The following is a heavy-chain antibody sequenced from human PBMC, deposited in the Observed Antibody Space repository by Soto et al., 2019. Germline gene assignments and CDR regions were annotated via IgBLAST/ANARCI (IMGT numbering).Heavy chain of an antibody. J-gene: IGHJ6*02. CDR3: VSAEGLAARYYSYNPLDV. CDR1: GYTFTNYA. CDR2: INAGKGNT. Sequence: QVHLVQSGAEVKKPGASVKVSCEASGYTFTNYAIDWVRQAPGRRLEWMGWINAGKGNTTYSQNFQGRLPIPRDPAASTGYLDLSSLTSDDTAISYCVSAEGLAARYYSYNPLDVQGQGTKVTVYS. D-gene: IGHD6-13*01. V-gene: IGHV1-3*01.